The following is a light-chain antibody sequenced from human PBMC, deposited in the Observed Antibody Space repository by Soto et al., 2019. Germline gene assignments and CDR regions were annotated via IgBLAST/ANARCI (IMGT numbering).Light chain of an antibody. CDR2: KAS. CDR1: QTISSW. J-gene: IGKJ1*01. CDR3: QHYNSYSEA. V-gene: IGKV1-5*03. Sequence: DIQMTQSPSTLSGSVGDRVTITCRASQTISSWLALYQQKPGKAPKLLIYKASTLKSGVPPRFSGSGSGTEFTLTISSLQPDDFATYYCQHYNSYSEAFGQGTKVDI.